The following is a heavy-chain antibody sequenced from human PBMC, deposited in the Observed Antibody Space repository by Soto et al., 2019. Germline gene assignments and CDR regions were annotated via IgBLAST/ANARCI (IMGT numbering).Heavy chain of an antibody. CDR2: IIPIFGTA. D-gene: IGHD3-10*01. CDR1: GGTFSSYA. Sequence: QVQLVQSGAEVKKPGSSVKVSCKASGGTFSSYAISWVRQAPGQGLEWMGGIIPIFGTANYAQKFQGRVTITADESTSTAYMELSSLRSEDTAVYYCANPDGSASGGYYYYGMDVWGQGTTVTVSS. J-gene: IGHJ6*02. V-gene: IGHV1-69*01. CDR3: ANPDGSASGGYYYYGMDV.